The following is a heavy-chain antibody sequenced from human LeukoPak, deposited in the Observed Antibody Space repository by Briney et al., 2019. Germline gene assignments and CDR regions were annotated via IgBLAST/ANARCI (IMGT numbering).Heavy chain of an antibody. Sequence: SETLSLTCAVYGVSFSGYYWSWIRQPPGKRLEGIGEINHSGSTNYNPSLKSRVTISVDTSKNQFSLKLSSVTAADTAVYYCVRVRIAARALDYWGQGTLVTVSS. CDR2: INHSGST. V-gene: IGHV4-34*01. CDR3: VRVRIAARALDY. J-gene: IGHJ4*02. D-gene: IGHD6-6*01. CDR1: GVSFSGYY.